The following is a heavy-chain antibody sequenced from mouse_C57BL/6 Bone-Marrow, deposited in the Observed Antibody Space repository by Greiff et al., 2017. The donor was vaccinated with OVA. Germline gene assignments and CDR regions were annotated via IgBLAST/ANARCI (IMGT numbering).Heavy chain of an antibody. Sequence: VQLQESDAELVKPGASVKISCKVSGYTFTDHTIHRMKQRPEQGLEWIGYIYPRDGSTKYNEKFKGKATFTADTSSNTAYMQLSSLTTEDSAIYYCAHYGSSFWGQGTTLTVSS. CDR2: IYPRDGST. V-gene: IGHV1-78*01. J-gene: IGHJ2*01. CDR3: AHYGSSF. D-gene: IGHD1-1*01. CDR1: GYTFTDHT.